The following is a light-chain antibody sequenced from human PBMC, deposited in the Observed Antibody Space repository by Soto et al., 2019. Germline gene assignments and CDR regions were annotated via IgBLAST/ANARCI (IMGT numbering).Light chain of an antibody. J-gene: IGLJ3*02. Sequence: QSVLTQPASVSGSPGQSITISCTGTSSDVGGYNYVSWYQQHPGKAPKLMIYEVSNRPSGVSNRFSGSNSGNTASLTISGLQAEDEADYYCISYTSSSTRVFGRGTKLTVL. CDR2: EVS. CDR1: SSDVGGYNY. V-gene: IGLV2-14*01. CDR3: ISYTSSSTRV.